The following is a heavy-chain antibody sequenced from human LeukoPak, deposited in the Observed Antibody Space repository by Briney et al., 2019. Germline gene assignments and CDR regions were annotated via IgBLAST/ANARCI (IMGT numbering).Heavy chain of an antibody. J-gene: IGHJ4*02. Sequence: GGSLRLSCAASGFTLSSHAMSWVRQAPGKGLEWVSAISVSGNTYHADSVKGRFTISRDSSKNTLFLQMNRLRPEDAAVYYCAKAPVTTCRGAFCYPFDYWGLGTLVTVSS. CDR1: GFTLSSHA. CDR2: ISVSGNT. CDR3: AKAPVTTCRGAFCYPFDY. V-gene: IGHV3-23*01. D-gene: IGHD2-15*01.